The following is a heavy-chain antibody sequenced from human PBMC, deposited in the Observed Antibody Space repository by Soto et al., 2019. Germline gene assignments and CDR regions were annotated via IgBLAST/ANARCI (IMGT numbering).Heavy chain of an antibody. V-gene: IGHV3-21*01. J-gene: IGHJ4*02. CDR3: ARYPGRDGYNHFEY. D-gene: IGHD5-12*01. CDR2: ISSSSDYI. Sequence: EVQLVESGGGLVKPGGSLRLSCAASGFTFSIYSISWVRQAPGKGLEWISSISSSSDYIYYADSVKGRFTISRDNAKDSLFLQMNSLRAEDTAVYYCARYPGRDGYNHFEYWGQGALVTVSS. CDR1: GFTFSIYS.